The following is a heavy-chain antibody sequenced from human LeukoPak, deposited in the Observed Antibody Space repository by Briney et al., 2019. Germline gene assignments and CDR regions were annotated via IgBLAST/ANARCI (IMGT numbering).Heavy chain of an antibody. CDR1: GYTFTGYY. CDR3: ARVRWFGETDAAYFDS. J-gene: IGHJ4*02. D-gene: IGHD3-10*01. V-gene: IGHV1-2*02. CDR2: INPNSGGT. Sequence: GASVKVSCKTSGYTFTGYYMHWVRQAPGQGLEWMGWINPNSGGTDYAQKFQGRVTMTRDTSISTAYMELSRLRSDDTAVYYCARVRWFGETDAAYFDSWGQGTLVTVSS.